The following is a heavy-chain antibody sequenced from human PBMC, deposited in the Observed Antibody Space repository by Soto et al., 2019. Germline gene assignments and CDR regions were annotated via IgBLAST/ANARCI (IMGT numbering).Heavy chain of an antibody. V-gene: IGHV3-30*03. Sequence: GGSLRLSCAASGFTFSNYAMHWVRQAPGKGPEWVAAISYDGRNKYYADSVKGRFTISRDNSKNTLDLQMNSLRAEDTAVYYCARVGDFSSYYYGMDVWGQGTTVTVSS. CDR1: GFTFSNYA. CDR3: ARVGDFSSYYYGMDV. J-gene: IGHJ6*02. CDR2: ISYDGRNK. D-gene: IGHD2-21*02.